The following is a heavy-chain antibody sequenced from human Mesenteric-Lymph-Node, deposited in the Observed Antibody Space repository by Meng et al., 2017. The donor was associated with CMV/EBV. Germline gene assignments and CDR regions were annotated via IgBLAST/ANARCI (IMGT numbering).Heavy chain of an antibody. D-gene: IGHD3-10*01. J-gene: IGHJ4*02. CDR2: IIPILGIA. V-gene: IGHV1-69*04. Sequence: SVKVSCKASGYTFTGYYMHWVRKAPGQGLEWMGRIIPILGIANYAQKFQGRVTITADKSTSTAYMELSSLRSEDTAVYYCARVADGILWFGEWWGQGTLVTVSS. CDR1: GYTFTGYY. CDR3: ARVADGILWFGEW.